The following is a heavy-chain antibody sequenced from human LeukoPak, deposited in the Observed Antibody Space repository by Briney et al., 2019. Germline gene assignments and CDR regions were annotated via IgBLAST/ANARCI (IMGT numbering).Heavy chain of an antibody. CDR3: ARVMWSDNGRGNNWFDP. D-gene: IGHD2-21*01. Sequence: GGSLRLSCAASGFTFSSYAMSWVRQAPGKGLEWVAFVRYDGVNKYYADSVKGRFTISSDNSINTLYLQMNSLRDEDTAVYYCARVMWSDNGRGNNWFDPWGQGTLVTVSS. CDR2: VRYDGVNK. CDR1: GFTFSSYA. J-gene: IGHJ5*02. V-gene: IGHV3-30*02.